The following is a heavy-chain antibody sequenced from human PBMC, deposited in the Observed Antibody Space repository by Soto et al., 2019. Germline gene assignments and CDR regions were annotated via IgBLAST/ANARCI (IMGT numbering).Heavy chain of an antibody. V-gene: IGHV3-33*01. J-gene: IGHJ6*02. CDR1: GFTFSSYG. CDR3: ARDSNVGYYYYYGMDV. Sequence: GGSLRLSCAASGFTFSSYGMHWVRQAPGKGLEWVAVIWYDGSNKYYADSVKGRFTISRDNSKNTLYLQMNSLRAEDTAVYYCARDSNVGYYYYYGMDVWGQGTTVTVSS. CDR2: IWYDGSNK.